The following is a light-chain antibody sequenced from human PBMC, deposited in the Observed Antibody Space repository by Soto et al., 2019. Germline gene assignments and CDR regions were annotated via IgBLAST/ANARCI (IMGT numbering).Light chain of an antibody. V-gene: IGKV3-20*01. Sequence: EIALAQSPGSLSLSPGERATLSCRASQSVSSDFLAWYQKKPGQAPRLLIYGASNRATGIPDRFSGSGSGTDFTLTISRLEPEDFAVYYCQQYGSSPPTFGQGTRLEIK. CDR3: QQYGSSPPT. CDR1: QSVSSDF. CDR2: GAS. J-gene: IGKJ5*01.